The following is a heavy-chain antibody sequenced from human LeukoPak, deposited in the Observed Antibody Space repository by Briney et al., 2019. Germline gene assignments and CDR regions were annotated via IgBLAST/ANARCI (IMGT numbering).Heavy chain of an antibody. Sequence: TGGSLRLSCAPSGFAISGNYMSWVRQAPGKGLEWVSIIYNDESTYYADSVKGRFTISRDTSKNTLYLQMNGLGAEDTAVYYCVALYDYWGQGTLVTVSS. CDR2: IYNDEST. J-gene: IGHJ4*02. D-gene: IGHD2-15*01. V-gene: IGHV3-66*01. CDR3: VALYDY. CDR1: GFAISGNY.